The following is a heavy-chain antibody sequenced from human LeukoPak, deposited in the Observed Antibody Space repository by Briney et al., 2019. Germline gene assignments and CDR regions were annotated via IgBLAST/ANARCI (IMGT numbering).Heavy chain of an antibody. Sequence: GASVKVSCTASGYTFTGYYMHWVRQAPGQGLEWMGWINPNSGGTNYAQKFQGRVTMTRDTSISTAYMELSRLRSDDTAVYYCARESYYDSSGYPNWFDPWGQGTLVTVSS. V-gene: IGHV1-2*02. CDR3: ARESYYDSSGYPNWFDP. CDR2: INPNSGGT. CDR1: GYTFTGYY. J-gene: IGHJ5*02. D-gene: IGHD3-22*01.